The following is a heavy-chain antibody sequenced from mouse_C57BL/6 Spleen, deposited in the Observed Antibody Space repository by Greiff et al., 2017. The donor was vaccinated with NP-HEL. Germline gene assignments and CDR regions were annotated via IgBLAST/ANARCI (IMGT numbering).Heavy chain of an antibody. Sequence: EVKLQESGPELVKPGASVKMSCKASGYTFTDYNMHWVKQSHGKSLEWIGYINPNNGGTSYNQKFKGKATLTVNKSSSTAYMELRSLTSEDSAVYYCARGGLYYGSSHGAMDYWGQGTSVTVSS. V-gene: IGHV1-22*01. CDR3: ARGGLYYGSSHGAMDY. J-gene: IGHJ4*01. CDR2: INPNNGGT. D-gene: IGHD1-1*01. CDR1: GYTFTDYN.